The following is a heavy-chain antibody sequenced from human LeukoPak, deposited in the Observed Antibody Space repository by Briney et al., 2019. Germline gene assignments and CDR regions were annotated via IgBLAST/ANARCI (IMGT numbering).Heavy chain of an antibody. CDR1: GGSISSGGYY. J-gene: IGHJ4*02. CDR2: IYYSGST. V-gene: IGHV4-31*03. Sequence: SQTLSLTCTVSGGSISSGGYYWSWIRQHPGKGLEWIGYIYYSGSTYYNPSLKSRVTISVDTSKNQSSLKLSSVTAADTAVYYCARELLYGSGSYALFYFDYWGQGTLVTVSS. D-gene: IGHD3-10*01. CDR3: ARELLYGSGSYALFYFDY.